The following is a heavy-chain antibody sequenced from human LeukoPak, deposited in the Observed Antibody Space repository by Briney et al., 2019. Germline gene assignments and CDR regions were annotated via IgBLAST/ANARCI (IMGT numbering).Heavy chain of an antibody. D-gene: IGHD2-8*01. Sequence: SETLSLTCAVYGGSFSGYYWSWIRQPPGKGLEWIGEINHSGGTNYNPSLKSRVTISVDTSKNQFSLKLSSVTAADTAVYYCARGLIVVNWFDPWGQGTLVTVSS. J-gene: IGHJ5*02. CDR3: ARGLIVVNWFDP. CDR1: GGSFSGYY. CDR2: INHSGGT. V-gene: IGHV4-34*01.